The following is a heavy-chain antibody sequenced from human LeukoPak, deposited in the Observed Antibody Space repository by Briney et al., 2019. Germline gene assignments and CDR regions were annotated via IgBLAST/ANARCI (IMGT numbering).Heavy chain of an antibody. CDR3: ARRDSHNWFDP. V-gene: IGHV3-21*01. D-gene: IGHD2-15*01. J-gene: IGHJ5*02. CDR2: ISGTGTYI. Sequence: GGSLRLSCAASGFTFSSYSMNWVRQAPGKGLEWVSSISGTGTYIYYADSVKGRFTISRDNAKNSLYLQMNSLRAEDTAVYYCARRDSHNWFDPWGQGTLVTVSS. CDR1: GFTFSSYS.